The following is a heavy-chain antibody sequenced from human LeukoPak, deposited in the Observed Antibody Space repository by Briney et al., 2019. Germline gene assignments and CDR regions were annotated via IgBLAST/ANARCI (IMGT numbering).Heavy chain of an antibody. J-gene: IGHJ5*02. CDR3: AKQGDNVWGSFRFGLDH. CDR2: IIGSGNSI. Sequence: PGGSLRLSCAASGFTFNTYAMSWVRQAPGKGLEWVSLIIGSGNSIHYADSVKGRFTISRDNFKNTVFLQLNSLRPEDTAVYYCAKQGDNVWGSFRFGLDHWGQGTLVTVSS. D-gene: IGHD3-16*02. CDR1: GFTFNTYA. V-gene: IGHV3-23*01.